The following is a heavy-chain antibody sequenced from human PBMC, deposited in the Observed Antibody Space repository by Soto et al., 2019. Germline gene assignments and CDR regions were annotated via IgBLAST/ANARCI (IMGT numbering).Heavy chain of an antibody. V-gene: IGHV3-74*01. CDR3: ARGGVGRYCSSTSCYTWVFDY. CDR2: INSDGSST. CDR1: GFTFSSYW. J-gene: IGHJ4*02. D-gene: IGHD2-2*02. Sequence: EVQLVESGGGLVQPGGSLRLSCAASGFTFSSYWMHWVRQAPGKGLVWVSRINSDGSSTSYADSVKGRCTISRDNAKNTLYLQMNSLRAEDTAVYYCARGGVGRYCSSTSCYTWVFDYWGQGTRFTVSS.